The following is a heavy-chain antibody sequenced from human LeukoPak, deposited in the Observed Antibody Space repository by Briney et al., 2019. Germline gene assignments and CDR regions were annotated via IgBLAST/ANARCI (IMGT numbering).Heavy chain of an antibody. Sequence: SQTLSLNCAGSGGSISSGIYSWNWIRQPPGKGLEWIGYIYHSGSTYYNPSLKSRVTISVDRSKNQFSLKLSSVTAADTAVYYCARDNGDYPYYFDFWGQGTLVTVSS. CDR1: GGSISSGIYS. CDR2: IYHSGST. D-gene: IGHD4-17*01. J-gene: IGHJ4*02. CDR3: ARDNGDYPYYFDF. V-gene: IGHV4-30-2*01.